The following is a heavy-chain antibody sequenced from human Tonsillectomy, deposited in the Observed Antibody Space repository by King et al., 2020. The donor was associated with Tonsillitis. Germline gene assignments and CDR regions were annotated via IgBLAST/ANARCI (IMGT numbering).Heavy chain of an antibody. J-gene: IGHJ6*03. D-gene: IGHD6-19*01. CDR1: GGSISGYF. CDR3: ARDLRWIAVAGGYMDV. V-gene: IGHV4-59*01. Sequence: QLQESGPGLVKPSETLSLTCTVSGGSISGYFWNWIRQPPGKGLEWIGYIYYSGSTSYNPSLKSRVTMSVDTSKNQFSLRLSSVTAADTAVYYCARDLRWIAVAGGYMDVWGKGTTVTVSS. CDR2: IYYSGST.